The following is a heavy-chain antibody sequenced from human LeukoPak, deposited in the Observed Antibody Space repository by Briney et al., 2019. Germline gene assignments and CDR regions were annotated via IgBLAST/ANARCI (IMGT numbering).Heavy chain of an antibody. J-gene: IGHJ4*02. CDR2: IHYSGGT. V-gene: IGHV4-59*08. D-gene: IGHD3-22*01. CDR1: GGSTSRYY. CDR3: AKSYDSSGYYTHFDY. Sequence: SETLSLTCTVSGGSTSRYYWSWIRQPPGKGLEWIGYIHYSGGTNYNPSLKSRVTVSVDTSKNHFSLKLSSVTAADTAVYYCAKSYDSSGYYTHFDYWGQGTLVTVSS.